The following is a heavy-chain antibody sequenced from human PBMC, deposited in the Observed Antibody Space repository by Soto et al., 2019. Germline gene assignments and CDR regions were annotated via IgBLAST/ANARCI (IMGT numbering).Heavy chain of an antibody. J-gene: IGHJ6*02. D-gene: IGHD2-15*01. Sequence: SETLSLTCTVSGGSISSGDYYWSWIRQPPGKGLEWIGYIYYSGSTYYHPSLKSRVTISVDTSKNQFSLKLSSVTAADTALYYCARVVMTYYYYGMDVWGQGTTVTVSS. CDR1: GGSISSGDYY. CDR2: IYYSGST. CDR3: ARVVMTYYYYGMDV. V-gene: IGHV4-30-4*01.